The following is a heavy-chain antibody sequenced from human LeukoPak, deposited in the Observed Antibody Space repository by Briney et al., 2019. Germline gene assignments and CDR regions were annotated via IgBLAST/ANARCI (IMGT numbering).Heavy chain of an antibody. CDR2: MKQDGSEK. V-gene: IGHV3-7*05. J-gene: IGHJ4*02. Sequence: PGGSLRLSCAASGFTFSIYRMSWVRQAPGKGLECVANMKQDGSEKYYADSVKGRFIISRDNAKNSLYLQMNSLRVEDMGVYYCARDIAAFDYWGQGTLVIGSS. CDR3: ARDIAAFDY. CDR1: GFTFSIYR. D-gene: IGHD6-25*01.